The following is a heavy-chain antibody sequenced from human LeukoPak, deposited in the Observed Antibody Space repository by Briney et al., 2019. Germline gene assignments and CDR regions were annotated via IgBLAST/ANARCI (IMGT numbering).Heavy chain of an antibody. CDR3: ARDPNYDTSGYYYGGDGVDY. CDR1: GYTFTGYC. D-gene: IGHD3-22*01. V-gene: IGHV1-2*02. Sequence: ASVKVSCKASGYTFTGYCIHWVRQAPGQGLEWMGWINPNSGDTHYAQKFQGRVTMTRDTSISTASMQLSRLRSDDTAVYFCARDPNYDTSGYYYGGDGVDYWGQGTLVTVSS. CDR2: INPNSGDT. J-gene: IGHJ4*02.